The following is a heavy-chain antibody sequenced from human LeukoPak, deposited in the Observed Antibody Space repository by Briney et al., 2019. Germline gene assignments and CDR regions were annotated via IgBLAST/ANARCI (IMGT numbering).Heavy chain of an antibody. CDR1: GFTFSSYG. Sequence: PGGSLRLSCAASGFTFSSYGMHWVRQAPGKGLEWVAVIWYDGSNKYYADSVKGRFTISRDNSKNTLYLQMNSLRAEDTAVYYCARFAAGGSYYYYMDVWGKGTTVTVSS. J-gene: IGHJ6*03. CDR2: IWYDGSNK. D-gene: IGHD6-25*01. CDR3: ARFAAGGSYYYYMDV. V-gene: IGHV3-33*01.